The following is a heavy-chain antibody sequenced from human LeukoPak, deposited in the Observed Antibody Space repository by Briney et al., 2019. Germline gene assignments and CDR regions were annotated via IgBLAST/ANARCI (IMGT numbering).Heavy chain of an antibody. D-gene: IGHD3-10*01. CDR2: INPSGGST. CDR3: ARSPGYYGSGSAFDY. Sequence: ASVKASCKASGYTFTSYYMHWVRQAPGQGLEWMGIINPSGGSTSYAQKFQGRVTMTRDTSTNTVYMELSSLRSEDTAVYYCARSPGYYGSGSAFDYWGQGTLVTVSS. J-gene: IGHJ4*02. CDR1: GYTFTSYY. V-gene: IGHV1-46*01.